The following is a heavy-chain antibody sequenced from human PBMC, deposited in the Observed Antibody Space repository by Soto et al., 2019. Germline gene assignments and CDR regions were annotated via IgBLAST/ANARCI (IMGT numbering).Heavy chain of an antibody. D-gene: IGHD2-2*01. CDR2: IIPIFGTA. J-gene: IGHJ3*02. CDR3: ARDLPAVDAFDI. Sequence: ASVKVSCKASGGTFSSYAISWVRQAPGQGLEWMGGIIPIFGTANYAQKFQGRVTITADESTSTAYMELSSLRSEDTAVYYCARDLPAVDAFDIWGQGTMVTVSS. CDR1: GGTFSSYA. V-gene: IGHV1-69*13.